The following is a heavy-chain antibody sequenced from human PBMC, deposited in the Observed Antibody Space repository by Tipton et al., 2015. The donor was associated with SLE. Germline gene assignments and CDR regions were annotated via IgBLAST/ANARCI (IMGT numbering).Heavy chain of an antibody. CDR1: GYSINSGYY. V-gene: IGHV4-34*01. J-gene: IGHJ4*02. CDR3: AMRLWEPDDY. CDR2: INHSGST. Sequence: TLSLTCSVSGYSINSGYYWSWIRQPPGKGLEWIGEINHSGSTNYNPSLKSRVTISVDTSKNQFSLKLSSVTAADTAVYYCAMRLWEPDDYWGQGTLVTVSS. D-gene: IGHD1-26*01.